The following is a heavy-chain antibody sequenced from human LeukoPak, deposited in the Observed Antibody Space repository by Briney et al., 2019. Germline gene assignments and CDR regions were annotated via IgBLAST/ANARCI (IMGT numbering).Heavy chain of an antibody. CDR2: ISSYGGST. D-gene: IGHD6-19*01. V-gene: IGHV3-64D*06. CDR3: VKDRSPWWAAVPGTWVFDY. Sequence: GGSLRLSCSLSGFTLCHYAMHWVRQAPGEGLECVSDISSYGGSTYYAESVQGRFSISRDNSKNTLYLQIRCLRVEDTAVYYSVKDRSPWWAAVPGTWVFDYWGQGTLVTVSS. J-gene: IGHJ4*02. CDR1: GFTLCHYA.